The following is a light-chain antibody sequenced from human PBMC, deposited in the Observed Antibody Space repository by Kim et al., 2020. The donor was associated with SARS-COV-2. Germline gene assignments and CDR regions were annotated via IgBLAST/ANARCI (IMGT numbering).Light chain of an antibody. CDR3: QQSYSTPRFT. Sequence: SVGGRVTITCRASQSISSYLNWYQQKPGKAPKLLIYAASSLQSGVPSRFSGSGSGTDFTLTISSLQPEDFATYYCQQSYSTPRFTFGPGTKVDIK. CDR2: AAS. V-gene: IGKV1-39*01. CDR1: QSISSY. J-gene: IGKJ3*01.